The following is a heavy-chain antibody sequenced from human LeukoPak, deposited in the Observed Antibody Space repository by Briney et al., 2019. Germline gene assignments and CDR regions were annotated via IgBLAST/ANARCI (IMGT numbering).Heavy chain of an antibody. CDR2: IYHSGSA. J-gene: IGHJ6*02. D-gene: IGHD3-22*01. CDR3: AREDSSGYGYGMDV. CDR1: GGSISSSSYY. Sequence: SETLSLTCTVSGGSISSSSYYWGWIRQPPGKGLEWIGSIYHSGSAYYKPSLKSRVTISVDTSKDDFSLRLSSVTAADTAVYYCAREDSSGYGYGMDVWGQGTTIIVSS. V-gene: IGHV4-39*02.